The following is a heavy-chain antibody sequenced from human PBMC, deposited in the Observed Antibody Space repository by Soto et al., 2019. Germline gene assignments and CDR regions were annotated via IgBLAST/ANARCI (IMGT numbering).Heavy chain of an antibody. CDR1: GGSISSSNW. J-gene: IGHJ6*02. D-gene: IGHD2-2*02. V-gene: IGHV4-4*02. CDR2: IYHSGST. CDR3: ARASCSSTSCYSRYYYYGMDV. Sequence: QVQLQESGPGLVKPSGTLSLTCAVSGGSISSSNWWSWVRQPPGKGLEWIGEIYHSGSTNYNPSLKSRVTISVDKCKNQFSLKLSSVTAADTAVYYCARASCSSTSCYSRYYYYGMDVWGQGTTVTVSS.